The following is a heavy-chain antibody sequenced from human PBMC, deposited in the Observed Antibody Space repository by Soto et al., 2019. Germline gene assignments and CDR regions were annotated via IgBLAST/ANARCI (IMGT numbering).Heavy chain of an antibody. CDR2: IYPGDSDT. CDR1: GYSFTCYW. CDR3: ARRYCSGGSCYSFDY. Sequence: GESLKISFKGSGYSFTCYWIGWVRQMPGKGLEWMGIIYPGDSDTRYSPSFQGQVTISADKSISTAYLQWSSLKASDTAMYYCARRYCSGGSCYSFDYWGQGTLVTVSS. D-gene: IGHD2-15*01. V-gene: IGHV5-51*01. J-gene: IGHJ4*02.